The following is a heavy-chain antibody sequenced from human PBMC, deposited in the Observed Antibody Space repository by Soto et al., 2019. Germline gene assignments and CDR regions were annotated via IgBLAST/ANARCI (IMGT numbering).Heavy chain of an antibody. D-gene: IGHD6-25*01. V-gene: IGHV3-30*18. Sequence: QVQLVESGGGVVQPGRSLRLSCASSGFTFSNYDMHWVRQAPGKGLEWVAVISYNERRKIYADSVEGRFTISRDNSKDTLYLQVNSLRPEDTAMYYCAKGAGSAWAFDYWGQGTLVIVSS. J-gene: IGHJ4*02. CDR2: ISYNERRK. CDR1: GFTFSNYD. CDR3: AKGAGSAWAFDY.